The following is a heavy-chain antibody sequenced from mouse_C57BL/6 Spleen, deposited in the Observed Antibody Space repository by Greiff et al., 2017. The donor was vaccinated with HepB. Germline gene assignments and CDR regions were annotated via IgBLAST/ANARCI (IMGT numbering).Heavy chain of an antibody. V-gene: IGHV5-6*01. Sequence: EVMLVESGGDLVKPGGSLKLSCAASGFTFSSYGMSWVRQTPDKRLAWVATISSGGSYTYYPDSVKGRFTISRDNAKNTLYLKLSSLKSEDTAMYYCARHGDGYDPFDYWGQGTTLTVSS. CDR1: GFTFSSYG. D-gene: IGHD2-2*01. CDR3: ARHGDGYDPFDY. J-gene: IGHJ2*01. CDR2: ISSGGSYT.